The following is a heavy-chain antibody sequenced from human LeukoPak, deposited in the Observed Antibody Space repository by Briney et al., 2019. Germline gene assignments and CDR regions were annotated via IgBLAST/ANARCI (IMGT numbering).Heavy chain of an antibody. CDR3: ASGGGSFGDV. J-gene: IGHJ3*01. CDR2: TNPSSGGT. D-gene: IGHD2-15*01. Sequence: GASVKVSCKASGYSFTGYYMHWVRQAPGQGLEWMGRTNPSSGGTNYAQKFQGRVTMTRDTSISTDYMELSGLRSDDTAVYYCASGGGSFGDVWGQGTMVTVSS. V-gene: IGHV1-2*06. CDR1: GYSFTGYY.